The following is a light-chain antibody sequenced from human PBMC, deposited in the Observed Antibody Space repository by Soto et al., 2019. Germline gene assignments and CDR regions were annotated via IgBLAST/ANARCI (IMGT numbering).Light chain of an antibody. CDR3: SSYTSSRTYV. CDR1: SSDIGAYDY. J-gene: IGLJ1*01. V-gene: IGLV2-14*01. Sequence: QSALTQPASLSGSPGQSITISCTGTSSDIGAYDYVSWFQQHPGKAPKLMISEVNNRPSGVSNRFSGSKSDNTASLTISGLQAEDEAEYYCSSYTSSRTYVFGTGTKVTVL. CDR2: EVN.